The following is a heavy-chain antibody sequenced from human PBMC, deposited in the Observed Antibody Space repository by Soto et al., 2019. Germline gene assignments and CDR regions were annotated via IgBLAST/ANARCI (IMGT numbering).Heavy chain of an antibody. Sequence: QVQLVESGGGVVQPGRSLRLSCAASGFTFSSYGMHWVRQAPGKGLEWVAVIWYDGSNKYYADSVKGRFTISRDNSKITRYLQVNSLRAEDTAVYYCARDNSPIQLDYGMDVWGQGTTVTVSS. J-gene: IGHJ6*02. CDR2: IWYDGSNK. D-gene: IGHD5-18*01. CDR1: GFTFSSYG. CDR3: ARDNSPIQLDYGMDV. V-gene: IGHV3-33*01.